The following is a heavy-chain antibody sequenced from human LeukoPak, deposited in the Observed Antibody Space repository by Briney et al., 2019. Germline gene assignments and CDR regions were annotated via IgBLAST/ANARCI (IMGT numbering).Heavy chain of an antibody. CDR2: INHSGST. Sequence: PSETLSLTCAVYGGSFSGYYWSWIRQPPGKGLEWIGEINHSGSTNYNPSLKSRVTISVDTSKNQFSLKLSSVTAADTAVYYCARERRGDGYNYRSRYYYYYYMDVWGKGTTVTVSS. D-gene: IGHD5-24*01. CDR1: GGSFSGYY. V-gene: IGHV4-34*01. CDR3: ARERRGDGYNYRSRYYYYYYMDV. J-gene: IGHJ6*03.